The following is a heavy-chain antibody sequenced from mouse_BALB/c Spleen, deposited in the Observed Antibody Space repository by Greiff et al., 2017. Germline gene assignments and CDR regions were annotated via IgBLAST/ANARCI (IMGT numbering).Heavy chain of an antibody. J-gene: IGHJ3*01. CDR3: ARDNYGFFAY. V-gene: IGHV2-9*02. CDR1: GFSLTSYG. D-gene: IGHD1-2*01. Sequence: VQVVESGPGLVAPSQSLSITCTVSGFSLTSYGVHWVRQPPGKGLEWLGVIWAGGSTNYNSALMSRLSISKDNSKSQVFLKMNSLQTDDTAMYYCARDNYGFFAYWGQGTLVTVSA. CDR2: IWAGGST.